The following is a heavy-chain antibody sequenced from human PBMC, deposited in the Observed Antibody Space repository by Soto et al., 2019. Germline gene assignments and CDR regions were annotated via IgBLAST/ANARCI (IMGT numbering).Heavy chain of an antibody. CDR3: AKALHGGSSYGLDV. CDR1: GFTFSSYG. J-gene: IGHJ6*02. Sequence: QVQLVESGGGVVQPGRSLRLSCAASGFTFSSYGMHWVRQAPGKGLEWVAVISYDGSNKYYADSVKGRFTISRDNSKNTLYQQMNGLRAEDTAVYYCAKALHGGSSYGLDVWGQGTTVTVSS. CDR2: ISYDGSNK. V-gene: IGHV3-30*18. D-gene: IGHD6-13*01.